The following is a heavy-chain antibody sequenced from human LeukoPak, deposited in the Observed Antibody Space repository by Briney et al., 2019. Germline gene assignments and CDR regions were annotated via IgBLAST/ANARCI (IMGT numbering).Heavy chain of an antibody. D-gene: IGHD2-2*01. Sequence: GGSLRLSCAASGFTFNNYAMNWVRQAPGKGLEWVSHISPSGDSTYYADSVKGRFTISRDSSKNTLFLQMNSLRAEDTAVYYCAKIPKGGYFDYWGQGTLVTVSS. CDR2: ISPSGDST. CDR1: GFTFNNYA. CDR3: AKIPKGGYFDY. V-gene: IGHV3-23*01. J-gene: IGHJ4*02.